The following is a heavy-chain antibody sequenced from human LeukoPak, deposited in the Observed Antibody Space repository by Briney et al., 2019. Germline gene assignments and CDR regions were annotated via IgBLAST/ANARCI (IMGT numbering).Heavy chain of an antibody. Sequence: GRSLRLSCAASGFTFSSYAMHWVRQAPGKGLEWVAVISYDGSNKYYADSVKGRFTISRDNSRNTLYLQMNSLRAEDTAVYYCARERATIDYWGQGTLVTVSS. CDR1: GFTFSSYA. J-gene: IGHJ4*02. CDR2: ISYDGSNK. V-gene: IGHV3-30*04. D-gene: IGHD5-24*01. CDR3: ARERATIDY.